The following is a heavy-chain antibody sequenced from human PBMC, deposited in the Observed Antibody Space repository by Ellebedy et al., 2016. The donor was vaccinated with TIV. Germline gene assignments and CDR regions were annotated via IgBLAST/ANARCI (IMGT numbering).Heavy chain of an antibody. D-gene: IGHD6-19*01. J-gene: IGHJ4*02. Sequence: GESLKISCAASGFNFSPFWMHWVRQAPGKGLAWVSHVNGDETTTVYADSVKGRFTISRDNSKNTLYLQMNSLRAEDTAVYYCARDGSGWDTEHYFDSWGQGTLVTVSS. V-gene: IGHV3-74*01. CDR2: VNGDETTT. CDR1: GFNFSPFW. CDR3: ARDGSGWDTEHYFDS.